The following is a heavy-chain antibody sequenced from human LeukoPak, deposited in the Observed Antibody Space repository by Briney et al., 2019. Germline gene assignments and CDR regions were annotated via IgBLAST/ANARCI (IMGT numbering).Heavy chain of an antibody. Sequence: GASVKVSCKASGGTFSSYAISWVRQAPGQGLEWMGRIIPIFGTANYAQKFQGRVTITTDESTSTAYMELSSLRSEDTAVYYCAARIAARPFDYWGQGTLVTVSS. CDR2: IIPIFGTA. D-gene: IGHD6-6*01. J-gene: IGHJ4*02. CDR1: GGTFSSYA. CDR3: AARIAARPFDY. V-gene: IGHV1-69*05.